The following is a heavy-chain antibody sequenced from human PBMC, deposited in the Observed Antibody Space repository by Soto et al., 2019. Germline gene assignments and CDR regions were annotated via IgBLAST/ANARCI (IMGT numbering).Heavy chain of an antibody. CDR2: IYPGDSDT. J-gene: IGHJ4*02. CDR1: GYSFSTDW. V-gene: IGHV5-51*01. CDR3: ARSRAAAGTPFDL. Sequence: RGESLKISCKASGYSFSTDWIAWVRQMPGKGLEWMGVIYPGDSDTRYSPSLQGQVTMSVDKSIHTAYLHWSSLRTSDSAMYYCARSRAAAGTPFDLWGQGTLVTVSS. D-gene: IGHD6-13*01.